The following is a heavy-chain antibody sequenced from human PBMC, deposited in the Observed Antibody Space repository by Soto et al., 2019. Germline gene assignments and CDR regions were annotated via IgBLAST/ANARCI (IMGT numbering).Heavy chain of an antibody. V-gene: IGHV1-18*01. D-gene: IGHD6-13*01. CDR3: VRDDAAGSNYFDY. CDR2: ISPKFGNT. CDR1: GYTFTTFS. Sequence: ASVKVSCKTSGYTFTTFSISWVRQAPGQGFEWMGWISPKFGNTNYAPKFQDRVIMTTDTSTSTAYLELRSLRSDDTALYFCVRDDAAGSNYFDYWGQG. J-gene: IGHJ4*02.